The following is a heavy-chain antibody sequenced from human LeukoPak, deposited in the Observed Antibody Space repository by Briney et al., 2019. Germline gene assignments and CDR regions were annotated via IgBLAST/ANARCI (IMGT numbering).Heavy chain of an antibody. D-gene: IGHD3-22*01. J-gene: IGHJ4*02. CDR3: ARGRRLSYDSSGYYPFDY. CDR2: IIPIFGTA. CDR1: GGTFSSYA. Sequence: ASVKVSCKASGGTFSSYAISWVRQAPGQGLEWMGGIIPIFGTANYAQRFQGRVTITTDESTSTAYMELSSLRSEDTAVYYCARGRRLSYDSSGYYPFDYWGQGTLVTVSS. V-gene: IGHV1-69*05.